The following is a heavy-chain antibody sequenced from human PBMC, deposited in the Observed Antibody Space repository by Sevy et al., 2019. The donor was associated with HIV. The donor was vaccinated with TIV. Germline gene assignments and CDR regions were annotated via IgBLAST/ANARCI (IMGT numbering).Heavy chain of an antibody. Sequence: GGSLRLSCAASEFTFSNYYMTWIRHAPGKGLEWISYISGRSSYTNYADSVRGRFTISRDNTKNLLYLQMNSLRVEDTAVYYCARSRSNYADYYFDYWGHGTLVTVSS. V-gene: IGHV3-11*06. D-gene: IGHD4-17*01. CDR3: ARSRSNYADYYFDY. CDR1: EFTFSNYY. J-gene: IGHJ4*01. CDR2: ISGRSSYT.